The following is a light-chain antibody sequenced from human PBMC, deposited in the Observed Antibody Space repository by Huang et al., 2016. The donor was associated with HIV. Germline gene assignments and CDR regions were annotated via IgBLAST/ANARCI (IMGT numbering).Light chain of an antibody. J-gene: IGKJ2*01. CDR1: QAVLKNSNKKNY. CDR3: QQYYSPPYT. CDR2: WAS. V-gene: IGKV4-1*01. Sequence: DIEMTQSPDSLTVSLGARAIINCKPSQAVLKNSNKKNYLAWYQQRPGQPPKVLIYWASSRESGVPDRFSGSGSGTDFNLTISSLQPEDLAVYYCQQYYSPPYTFGQGTRLEI.